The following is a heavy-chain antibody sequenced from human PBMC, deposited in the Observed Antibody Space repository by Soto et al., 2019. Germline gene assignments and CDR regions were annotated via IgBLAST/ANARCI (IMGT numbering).Heavy chain of an antibody. CDR2: MNPNSGNT. J-gene: IGHJ4*02. Sequence: QVQLVQSGAEVKKPGASVKVSCKASGYTFTSHDINWVRQASGQGLEWMGWMNPNSGNTGLARKFLGRFTMTRDTSINTAYMELSSLGSEDTAVYYCARSMGVLEWSINYFDYWGQGSLVTVSS. V-gene: IGHV1-8*01. D-gene: IGHD3-3*01. CDR3: ARSMGVLEWSINYFDY. CDR1: GYTFTSHD.